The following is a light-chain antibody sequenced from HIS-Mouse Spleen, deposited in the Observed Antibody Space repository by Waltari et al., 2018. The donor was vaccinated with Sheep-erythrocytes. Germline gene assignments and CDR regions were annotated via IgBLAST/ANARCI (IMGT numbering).Light chain of an antibody. J-gene: IGLJ1*01. CDR1: SSDVGGYNH. Sequence: QSALTQPRSVSGSPGQSVTIPCTGTSSDVGGYNHFPWYQQHPGKAPKLMIYDVSKRPSGVPDRFSGSKSGNTASLTISGLQAEDEADYYCCSYAGSYNHVFATGTKVTVL. V-gene: IGLV2-11*01. CDR3: CSYAGSYNHV. CDR2: DVS.